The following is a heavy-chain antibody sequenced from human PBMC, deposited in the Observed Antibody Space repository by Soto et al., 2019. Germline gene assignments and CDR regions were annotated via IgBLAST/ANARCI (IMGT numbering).Heavy chain of an antibody. CDR2: ISAYNGNT. CDR3: ARDRTMIVVVRDAFDI. Sequence: ASVKVSCKASGYTFTSYGISWVRQAPGQGLEWMGWISAYNGNTNYAQKHQGRVTMTTDTSTSTAYMELRSLRSDDTAVYYCARDRTMIVVVRDAFDIWGQGTMVTVSS. V-gene: IGHV1-18*01. D-gene: IGHD3-22*01. J-gene: IGHJ3*02. CDR1: GYTFTSYG.